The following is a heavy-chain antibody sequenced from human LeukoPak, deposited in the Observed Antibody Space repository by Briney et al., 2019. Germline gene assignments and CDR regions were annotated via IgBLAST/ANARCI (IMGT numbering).Heavy chain of an antibody. Sequence: AAVPVSCQTSRCTFSDYYIHWVRQAPGQGLEWMGWINPNSGETKSAQKFQGRVTMTGDTSISTAYMEPRRVTSDDTAVYYCARDRDYSSTERGFDYWGQGTLVTVSS. D-gene: IGHD4-11*01. J-gene: IGHJ4*02. CDR3: ARDRDYSSTERGFDY. CDR1: RCTFSDYY. CDR2: INPNSGET. V-gene: IGHV1-2*02.